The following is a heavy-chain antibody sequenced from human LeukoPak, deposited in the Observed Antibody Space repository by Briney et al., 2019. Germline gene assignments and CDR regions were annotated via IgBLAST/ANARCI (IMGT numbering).Heavy chain of an antibody. CDR1: GYTFTSYG. CDR3: ARDHPGTTYYYYGMDV. Sequence: ASVKVSCKASGYTFTSYGISWVRQAPGQGLEWMGWISAYNGNTNYAQKLQGRVTMTTDTSTSTAYMELRSLRSDDTAVYYCARDHPGTTYYYYGMDVWGQGTTVTVSS. D-gene: IGHD1-7*01. V-gene: IGHV1-18*01. J-gene: IGHJ6*02. CDR2: ISAYNGNT.